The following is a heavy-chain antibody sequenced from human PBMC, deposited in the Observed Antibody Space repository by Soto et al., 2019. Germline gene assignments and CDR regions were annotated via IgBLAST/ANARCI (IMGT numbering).Heavy chain of an antibody. D-gene: IGHD6-13*01. J-gene: IGHJ6*02. CDR3: ARETGIAAAGDDYYYGMDV. V-gene: IGHV3-53*01. CDR1: GFTVSSNY. Sequence: EVQLVESGGGLIQPGGSLRLSCAASGFTVSSNYMSWVRQAPAKGLEWVSVIYSGGSTYYADSVKGRFTISSDNSKNTLYLQMNSLRADDTAVYYCARETGIAAAGDDYYYGMDVWGQGTTVT. CDR2: IYSGGST.